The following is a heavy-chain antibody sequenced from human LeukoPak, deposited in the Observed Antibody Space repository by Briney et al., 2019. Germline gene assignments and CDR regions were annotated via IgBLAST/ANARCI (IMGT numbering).Heavy chain of an antibody. Sequence: GGSLRLSCAASGFTFSSYAMHWVRQAPGKGLEWVSVIYSGGSTYYADSVKGRFTISRDNSKNTLYLQMNSLRAEDTAVYYCARAAPPYYFDYWGQGTLVTVSS. CDR2: IYSGGST. V-gene: IGHV3-66*01. CDR3: ARAAPPYYFDY. J-gene: IGHJ4*02. CDR1: GFTFSSYA.